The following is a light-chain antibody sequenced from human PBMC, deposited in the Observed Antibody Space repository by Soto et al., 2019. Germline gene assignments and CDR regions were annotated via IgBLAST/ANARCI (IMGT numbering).Light chain of an antibody. Sequence: QSALTQPASVSGSPGQSITITCAGTSSDVGSHNYVSWYQQEPGKAPKVIIYEVTNRPSGVPNRFSGSKSGNTASLTISGLQAEDEADYYCSSYTSRFTLIFGGGTKLTVL. CDR3: SSYTSRFTLI. CDR1: SSDVGSHNY. J-gene: IGLJ2*01. CDR2: EVT. V-gene: IGLV2-14*01.